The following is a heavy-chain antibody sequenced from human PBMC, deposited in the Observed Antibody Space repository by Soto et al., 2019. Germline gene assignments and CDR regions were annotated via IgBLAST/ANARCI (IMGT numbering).Heavy chain of an antibody. V-gene: IGHV3-23*01. CDR2: ISGSGGST. Sequence: XGSLRLTSAASGFTFSSYSMSWVRQAPGKGLEWVSAISGSGGSTYYADSVKGRFTISRDNSKNTLYLQMNSLRAEDTDVYYCAKVQYYYDSSGYYYIASAFDIWGQGTMVTVS. D-gene: IGHD3-22*01. J-gene: IGHJ3*02. CDR1: GFTFSSYS. CDR3: AKVQYYYDSSGYYYIASAFDI.